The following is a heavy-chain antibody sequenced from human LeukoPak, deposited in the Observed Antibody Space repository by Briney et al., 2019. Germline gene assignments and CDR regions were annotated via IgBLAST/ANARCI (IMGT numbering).Heavy chain of an antibody. J-gene: IGHJ6*02. CDR3: ARQGSYFYYYYGMDV. Sequence: GESLKISCQGSGYSFTSYWIGWVRQMPGKGLEWMGIIYPGDSDTRYSPSFQGQVTISADKSISTAYLQWSSLKVSDTAMYYCARQGSYFYYYYGMDVWGQGTTVAVSS. D-gene: IGHD2-15*01. CDR2: IYPGDSDT. V-gene: IGHV5-51*01. CDR1: GYSFTSYW.